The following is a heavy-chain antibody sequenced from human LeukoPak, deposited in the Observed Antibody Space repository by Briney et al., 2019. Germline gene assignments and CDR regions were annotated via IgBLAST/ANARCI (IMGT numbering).Heavy chain of an antibody. J-gene: IGHJ5*02. D-gene: IGHD3-10*01. Sequence: GASVKVSCKASGYTFTGYYMHWVRQAPGQGLEWMGWINPNSGGTNYAQKFQGRVTMTRDTSISTAYMELSRLRSDDTAVYYCARASPMVRGVIRGWFDPWGQGTLVTVSS. CDR1: GYTFTGYY. V-gene: IGHV1-2*02. CDR3: ARASPMVRGVIRGWFDP. CDR2: INPNSGGT.